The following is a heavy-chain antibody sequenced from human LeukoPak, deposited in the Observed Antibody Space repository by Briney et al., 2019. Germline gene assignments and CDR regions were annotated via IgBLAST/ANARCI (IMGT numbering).Heavy chain of an antibody. CDR3: AGRGYAMAY. CDR1: GGSISGTDYY. V-gene: IGHV4-30-4*01. Sequence: PSQTLSLTCSVSGGSISGTDYYWSWIRQPPGKGLEWIDYIHHSGTTSYNPSLKSRITISVDPSMNQFSLKLTSMTAADTAVYYCAGRGYAMAYWGQGTLVTVSS. D-gene: IGHD5-12*01. CDR2: IHHSGTT. J-gene: IGHJ4*02.